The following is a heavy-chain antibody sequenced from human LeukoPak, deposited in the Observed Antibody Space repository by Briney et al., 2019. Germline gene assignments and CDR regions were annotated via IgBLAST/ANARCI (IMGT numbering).Heavy chain of an antibody. Sequence: PGGSLRLSCAASGFTFSSSAMSWVRQAPGKGLEWDSIISGSRDYIYYADSVRGRFTISRDNSKNTLDLQMNSLRAEDTAVYYCAKVAGGYYFDYWGQGTLVTVSS. V-gene: IGHV3-23*01. CDR1: GFTFSSSA. J-gene: IGHJ4*02. CDR3: AKVAGGYYFDY. CDR2: ISGSRDYI. D-gene: IGHD3-16*01.